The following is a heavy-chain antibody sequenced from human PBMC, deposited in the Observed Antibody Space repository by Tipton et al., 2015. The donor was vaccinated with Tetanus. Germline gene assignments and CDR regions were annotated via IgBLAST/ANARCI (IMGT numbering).Heavy chain of an antibody. D-gene: IGHD5-12*01. CDR1: GGTFSSYA. J-gene: IGHJ6*02. Sequence: QLVQSGAEVKKPGSSVKVSCKASGGTFSSYAISWVRQAPGQGLEWMGGIIPIFGTANYAQKFQGRVTITADESTSTAYMELSSRRSEDTAVYYCAMAGGYSGYDAAYYYGMDVWGQGTTVTVSS. V-gene: IGHV1-69*01. CDR2: IIPIFGTA. CDR3: AMAGGYSGYDAAYYYGMDV.